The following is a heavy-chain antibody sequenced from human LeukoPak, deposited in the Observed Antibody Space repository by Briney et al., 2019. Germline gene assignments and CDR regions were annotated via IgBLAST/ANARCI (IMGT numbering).Heavy chain of an antibody. Sequence: PSETLSLTCTVSGGSISSGSYYWSWIRQPAGKGLEWIGRIYTSGSTYYNPSLKSRVTISVDTSKNQFSLKLSSVTAADTAVYYCARRSITMIKTPFDYWGQGTLVTVSS. CDR3: ARRSITMIKTPFDY. V-gene: IGHV4-61*02. J-gene: IGHJ4*02. CDR2: IYTSGST. D-gene: IGHD3-22*01. CDR1: GGSISSGSYY.